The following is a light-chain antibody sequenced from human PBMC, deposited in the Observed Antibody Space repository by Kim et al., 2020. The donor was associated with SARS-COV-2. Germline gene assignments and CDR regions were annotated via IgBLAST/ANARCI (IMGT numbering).Light chain of an antibody. CDR1: SLSIYY. CDR3: NSRDSSGNYGV. V-gene: IGLV3-19*01. Sequence: SSELTQDPVVSVALGQTVRITCQGDSLSIYYASWYQQKPGQAPVLVIYGRNNRPSGIPDRFSGSRSGNTASLTITGAQAEDEADYYCNSRDSSGNYGVFGTGTKVTVL. CDR2: GRN. J-gene: IGLJ1*01.